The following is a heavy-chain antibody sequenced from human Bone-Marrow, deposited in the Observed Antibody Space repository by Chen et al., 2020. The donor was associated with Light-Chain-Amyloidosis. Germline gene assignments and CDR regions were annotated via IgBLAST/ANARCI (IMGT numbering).Heavy chain of an antibody. CDR3: AGSWRELLVSPYYYMDV. J-gene: IGHJ6*03. CDR1: GFTFSSYG. CDR2: ISSSSSTI. D-gene: IGHD1-26*01. V-gene: IGHV3-48*01. Sequence: VQLVESGGGVVQPGGSLRLSCAASGFTFSSYGMNWVRQAPGKGLEWVSYISSSSSTIYYADSVKGRFTISRDNAKNSLYLQMNSLRAEDTAVYYCAGSWRELLVSPYYYMDVWGKGTTVTVSS.